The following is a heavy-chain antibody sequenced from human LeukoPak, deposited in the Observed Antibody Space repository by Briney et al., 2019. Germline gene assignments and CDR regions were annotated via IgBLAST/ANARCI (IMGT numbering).Heavy chain of an antibody. CDR2: IYYSGST. Sequence: SETLSLTCTVSGGSISSSSYYWGWIRQPPGKGLEWIRSIYYSGSTYYNPSLKSRVTISVDTSKNQFSLKLSSVTAADTAVYYCARRAGDLLFDYWGQGTLVTVSS. D-gene: IGHD6-19*01. V-gene: IGHV4-39*01. CDR3: ARRAGDLLFDY. CDR1: GGSISSSSYY. J-gene: IGHJ4*02.